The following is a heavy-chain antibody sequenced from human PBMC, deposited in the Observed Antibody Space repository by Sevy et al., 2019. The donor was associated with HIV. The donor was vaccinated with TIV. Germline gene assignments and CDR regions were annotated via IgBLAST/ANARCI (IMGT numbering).Heavy chain of an antibody. Sequence: GGCLRLSCAASGFTFSSYAMHWVRQAPGKGLEWVAVISYDGSNKYYADSVKGRFTISIDNSKNTLYLQMNSLRAEDMAVYYCARDLGLTIFGYYGMDVWGQGTTVTVSS. D-gene: IGHD3-3*01. CDR3: ARDLGLTIFGYYGMDV. CDR2: ISYDGSNK. V-gene: IGHV3-30-3*01. J-gene: IGHJ6*02. CDR1: GFTFSSYA.